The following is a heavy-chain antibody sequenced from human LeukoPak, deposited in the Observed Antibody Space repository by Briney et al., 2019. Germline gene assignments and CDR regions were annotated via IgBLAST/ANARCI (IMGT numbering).Heavy chain of an antibody. Sequence: PGGSLRLPCAASGFPFSDYYMSWIRQAPGKGLEWGSYISSSGSTIYYADSVKGRFTISRDNAKNSLYLQMNSLRAEDTAVYYCARSHILTGYHSFDYWGQGTLVTVSS. CDR3: ARSHILTGYHSFDY. J-gene: IGHJ4*02. D-gene: IGHD3-9*01. CDR2: ISSSGSTI. V-gene: IGHV3-11*01. CDR1: GFPFSDYY.